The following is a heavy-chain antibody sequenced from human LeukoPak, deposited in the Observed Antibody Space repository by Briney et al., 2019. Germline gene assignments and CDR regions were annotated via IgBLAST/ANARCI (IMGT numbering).Heavy chain of an antibody. V-gene: IGHV4-34*01. D-gene: IGHD2-2*02. J-gene: IGHJ4*02. CDR1: GGSFSGYY. Sequence: SETLSLTCAVYGGSFSGYYWSWIRQPPGKGLEWIGEINHSGSTNYNPSLKSRVTISVDTSKNQFSLKLSSVTAADTAVYYCARGDVAVPAAILYFDYWGQGTLVTVSS. CDR2: INHSGST. CDR3: ARGDVAVPAAILYFDY.